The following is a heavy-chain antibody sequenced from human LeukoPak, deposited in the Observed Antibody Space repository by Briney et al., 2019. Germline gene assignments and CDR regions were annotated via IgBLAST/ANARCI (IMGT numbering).Heavy chain of an antibody. V-gene: IGHV3-21*04. CDR3: ARGTSDARYYFDY. D-gene: IGHD1-1*01. CDR2: ISTSSSYI. Sequence: GGSLRLSCGASGFTFSGYSMNWVRQAPGKGLEWVSSISTSSSYIYYADSVKGRFTISRDNAKKSLYLQMNSLRAEDTALYYCARGTSDARYYFDYWGQGILVTVSS. J-gene: IGHJ4*02. CDR1: GFTFSGYS.